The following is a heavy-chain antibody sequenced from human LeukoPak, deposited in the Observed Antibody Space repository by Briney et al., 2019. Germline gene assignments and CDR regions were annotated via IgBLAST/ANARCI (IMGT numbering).Heavy chain of an antibody. CDR2: IYLSEST. Sequence: SETLSLTCTVSGGSISSGSYYWSWIRQPAGKGLEWIGHIYLSESTKYNPSLKSRVTISPDTSKNQFSLKLSSVTAADTAVYYCARVLLSGENGIDVWGQGTTVTVSS. V-gene: IGHV4-61*09. CDR1: GGSISSGSYY. D-gene: IGHD7-27*01. J-gene: IGHJ6*02. CDR3: ARVLLSGENGIDV.